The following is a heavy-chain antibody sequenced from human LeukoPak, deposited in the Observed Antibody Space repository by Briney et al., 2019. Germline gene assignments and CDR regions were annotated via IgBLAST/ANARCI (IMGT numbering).Heavy chain of an antibody. CDR2: IIPILGIA. J-gene: IGHJ6*02. D-gene: IGHD6-19*01. CDR1: GGTFSSYA. CDR3: AIHSSGWYSGGPVGYYYGMDV. Sequence: PVKVSCKASGGTFSSYAISWVRQAPGQGLEWMGRIIPILGIANYAQKFQGRVTITADKSTSTAYMELSSLRSEDTAVYYCAIHSSGWYSGGPVGYYYGMDVWGQGTTVTVSS. V-gene: IGHV1-69*04.